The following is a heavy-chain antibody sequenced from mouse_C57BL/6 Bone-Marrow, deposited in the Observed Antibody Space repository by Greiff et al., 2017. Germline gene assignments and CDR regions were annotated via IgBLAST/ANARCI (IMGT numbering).Heavy chain of an antibody. D-gene: IGHD1-1*01. J-gene: IGHJ3*01. Sequence: VQLQQSGAELVRPGPSVTVSCKASGYAFTNYLIEWVKQRPGQGLEWIGVINPGSGGTNYNEKFKGKATLTADKSSSTTYKQLSSLTSEDSAVYFCANYYSSRFAYWGQGTLVTVAA. CDR3: ANYYSSRFAY. CDR2: INPGSGGT. V-gene: IGHV1-54*01. CDR1: GYAFTNYL.